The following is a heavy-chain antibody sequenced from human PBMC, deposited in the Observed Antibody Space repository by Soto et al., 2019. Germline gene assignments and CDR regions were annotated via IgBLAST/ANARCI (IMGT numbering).Heavy chain of an antibody. V-gene: IGHV4-31*03. D-gene: IGHD3-22*01. CDR3: ASRPYYVSSGYSTRDWFDP. CDR1: GGSISSGGYY. CDR2: IYYSGST. J-gene: IGHJ5*02. Sequence: QVQLQESGPGLVKPSQTLSLTCTVSGGSISSGGYYWSWIRQHPGKGLEWIGYIYYSGSTYYNPSLKSRVTISVDTSKNLFSLKLSTVTAADPAVYYCASRPYYVSSGYSTRDWFDPWGQGTLVTVSS.